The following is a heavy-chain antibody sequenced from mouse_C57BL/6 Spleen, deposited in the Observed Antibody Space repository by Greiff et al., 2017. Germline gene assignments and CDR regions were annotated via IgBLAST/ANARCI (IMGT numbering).Heavy chain of an antibody. CDR2: IHPNSGST. D-gene: IGHD4-1*01. CDR1: GYTFTSYW. CDR3: ARFELGREGFDY. V-gene: IGHV1-64*01. J-gene: IGHJ2*01. Sequence: QVQLQQSGAELVKPGASVKLSCKASGYTFTSYWMHWVKQRPGQGLEWIGMIHPNSGSTNYNEKFKSKATLTVDKSSSTAYMQLSSLTSEDSAVYYCARFELGREGFDYWGQGTTLTVSS.